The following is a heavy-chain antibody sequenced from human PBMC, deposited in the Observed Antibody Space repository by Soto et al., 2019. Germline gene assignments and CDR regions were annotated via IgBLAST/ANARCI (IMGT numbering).Heavy chain of an antibody. CDR2: IYHGGST. V-gene: IGHV4-4*02. J-gene: IGHJ4*02. CDR1: GASISSGSW. Sequence: QVQLQESGPGLVRPSGTLSLTCAVSGASISSGSWWSWVRQPPGKGLEWIGEIYHGGSTNYNPSLQGRVTMSVVPSKNLFSLTLSSVTAADTAFYFCARDQGSHPGDWGQGTLVSVSS. CDR3: ARDQGSHPGD. D-gene: IGHD6-13*01.